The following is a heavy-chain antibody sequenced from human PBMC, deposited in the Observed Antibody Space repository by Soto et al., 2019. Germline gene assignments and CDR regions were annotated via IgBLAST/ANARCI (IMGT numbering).Heavy chain of an antibody. CDR3: ARARWSAEALDI. Sequence: SQNLSLTCAISGDSFYSNTAAWHWIRQSLSRGLEWLGRTFFRSKQYNDYAESLKSRINSNPDTSKNQFSLHLDSVTPEDTAVYYCARARWSAEALDIWGKGTIVNVSS. J-gene: IGHJ3*02. CDR1: GDSFYSNTAA. D-gene: IGHD2-15*01. CDR2: TFFRSKQYN. V-gene: IGHV6-1*01.